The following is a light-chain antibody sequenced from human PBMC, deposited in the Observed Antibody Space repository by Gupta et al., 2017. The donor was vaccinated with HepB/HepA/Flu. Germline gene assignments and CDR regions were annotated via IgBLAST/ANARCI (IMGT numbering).Light chain of an antibody. J-gene: IGKJ4*01. Sequence: EIVLTQSPATLSLSPGERATLPCRASQSVSSYLAGYQQKPGQAPRLLIYDASNRATGIPARFSGSGSGTDFTLTISSLEPEDFAVYYCQQRSNWPALTFGGGTKVEIK. CDR1: QSVSSY. CDR2: DAS. CDR3: QQRSNWPALT. V-gene: IGKV3-11*01.